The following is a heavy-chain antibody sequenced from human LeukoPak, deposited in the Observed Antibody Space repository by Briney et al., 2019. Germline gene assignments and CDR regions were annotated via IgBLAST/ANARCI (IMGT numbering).Heavy chain of an antibody. V-gene: IGHV3-30*02. CDR2: IRYDGSNK. J-gene: IGHJ3*02. CDR1: GFTFSSYG. D-gene: IGHD4-17*01. Sequence: GGSLRLSCAASGFTFSSYGMHWVRQAPGKGLEWVAFIRYDGSNKYYADSVKGRFTISRDNSKNTLYLQMNSLRAEDTAVYYCAKDYGDYYPEAFDIWGQGTMVTVSS. CDR3: AKDYGDYYPEAFDI.